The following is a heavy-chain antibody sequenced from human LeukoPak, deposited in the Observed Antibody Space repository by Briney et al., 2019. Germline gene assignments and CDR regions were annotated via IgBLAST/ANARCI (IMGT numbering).Heavy chain of an antibody. CDR1: GYTFTSYG. D-gene: IGHD4-23*01. CDR3: ATLTTVVTPGLPDY. V-gene: IGHV1-18*01. J-gene: IGHJ4*02. Sequence: GASVKVSCRASGYTFTSYGMSWVRQAPGQGLEWMGCISAYNGNTNYAQKLQGRVTMTTDTSTSTAYMELRSLRSDDTAVYYCATLTTVVTPGLPDYWGQGTLVTVSS. CDR2: ISAYNGNT.